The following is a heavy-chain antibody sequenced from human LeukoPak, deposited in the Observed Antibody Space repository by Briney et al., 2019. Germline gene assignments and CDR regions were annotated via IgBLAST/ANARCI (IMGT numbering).Heavy chain of an antibody. CDR1: GGSISSYY. V-gene: IGHV4-59*01. CDR3: ARGHGSSWRFDP. J-gene: IGHJ5*02. Sequence: PSETLSLTCTVSGGSISSYYWSWIRQPPGKGLEWIGDGHMYYSGSTNNDPSLKSRVTISLDTSKNQFSLKLSSVTAADTAVYYCARGHGSSWRFDPWGQGTLVTVSS. D-gene: IGHD6-13*01. CDR2: GHMYYSGST.